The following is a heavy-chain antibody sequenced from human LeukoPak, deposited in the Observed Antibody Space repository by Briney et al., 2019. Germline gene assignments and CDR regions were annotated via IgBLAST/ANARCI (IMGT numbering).Heavy chain of an antibody. CDR1: GGSISSSSYY. V-gene: IGHV4-39*07. D-gene: IGHD6-13*01. Sequence: SETLSLTCTVSGGSISSSSYYWGWIRQPPGKGLEWIGSIYYNGSTYYNPSLKSRVTISVDTSKNQFSLKLSSVTAADTAVYYCASVRGYSSSWYASGFDPWGQGTLVTVSS. CDR2: IYYNGST. CDR3: ASVRGYSSSWYASGFDP. J-gene: IGHJ5*02.